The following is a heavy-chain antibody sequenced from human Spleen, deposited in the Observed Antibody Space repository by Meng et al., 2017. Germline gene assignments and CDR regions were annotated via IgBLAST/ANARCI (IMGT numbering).Heavy chain of an antibody. D-gene: IGHD4-17*01. CDR2: IYYSGST. CDR1: GGSISSYY. J-gene: IGHJ4*02. Sequence: GSLRLSCTVSGGSISSYYWSWIRQPPGKGLEWIGYIYYSGSTNYNPSLKSRVTISVDTSKNQFSLKLSSVTAADTAVYYCARHGDYGNFDYWGQGTRVTVSS. V-gene: IGHV4-59*01. CDR3: ARHGDYGNFDY.